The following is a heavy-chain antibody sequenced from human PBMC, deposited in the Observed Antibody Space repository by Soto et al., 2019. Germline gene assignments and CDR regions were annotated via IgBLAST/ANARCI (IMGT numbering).Heavy chain of an antibody. Sequence: QVQLVESGGGVVQPGRSLRLSCAASGFTFSSYAMHWVRQAPGKGLEWVAVISYDGSNKYYADSVKGRFTISRDNSKNTLYLQMNSLRAEDTAVYYCARPWDTAMVTPFDYWGQGTLVTVSS. V-gene: IGHV3-30-3*01. CDR2: ISYDGSNK. D-gene: IGHD5-18*01. CDR3: ARPWDTAMVTPFDY. CDR1: GFTFSSYA. J-gene: IGHJ4*02.